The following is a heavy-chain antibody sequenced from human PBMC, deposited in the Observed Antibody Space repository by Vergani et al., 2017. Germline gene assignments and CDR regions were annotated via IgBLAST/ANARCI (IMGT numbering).Heavy chain of an antibody. J-gene: IGHJ4*02. CDR3: ARYNYGGNFDY. Sequence: QVQLQESGPGLVKPSETLSLTCTVSGGSVTSGNYYWSWIRQPPGKGLEWIGYISDSGTTNYKSSLKSRVTISVDTSKNQFSLKLSSVTAADTAVYYCARYNYGGNFDYWGQGTLVTVSS. D-gene: IGHD5-24*01. CDR2: ISDSGTT. CDR1: GGSVTSGNYY. V-gene: IGHV4-61*01.